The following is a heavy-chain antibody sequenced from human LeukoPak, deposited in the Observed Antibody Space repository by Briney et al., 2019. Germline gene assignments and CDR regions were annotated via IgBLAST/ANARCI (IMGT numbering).Heavy chain of an antibody. CDR1: GFTFSGSA. CDR2: IRSKANSYAA. J-gene: IGHJ5*02. Sequence: GGSLRLSCAASGFTFSGSAMHWVRQASGKGLEWVGRIRSKANSYAAAYAASVKGRFTISRDDSKNTAYLQMNSLKTEDTAVYYCTRLIYGYYGRLFDPWGQGTLVTVSS. V-gene: IGHV3-73*01. D-gene: IGHD4-17*01. CDR3: TRLIYGYYGRLFDP.